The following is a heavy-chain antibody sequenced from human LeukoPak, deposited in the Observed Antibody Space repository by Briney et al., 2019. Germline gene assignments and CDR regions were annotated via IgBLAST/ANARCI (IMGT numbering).Heavy chain of an antibody. V-gene: IGHV3-48*01. Sequence: GGSLRLSCAGSGFSLSSHGTNWVRQAPGKGLEWVSDIDSGSNNIHYADSVKGRFTISRDDAKNSLYLQMDSVRAEDTAVYYCARRFDYWGQGTLVTVSS. CDR3: ARRFDY. J-gene: IGHJ4*02. CDR1: GFSLSSHG. CDR2: IDSGSNNI.